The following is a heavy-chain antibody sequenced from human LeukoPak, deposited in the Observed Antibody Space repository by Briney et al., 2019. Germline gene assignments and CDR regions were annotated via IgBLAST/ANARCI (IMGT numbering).Heavy chain of an antibody. V-gene: IGHV4-31*03. Sequence: SETLSLTCTVSGDSISSGAYYWSWIRQHPGKGLEWIGYIYYSGSTDYNPSLKRRVTVSVDKSNKQFSLKLSSVTAADTAVYYCARGGYDFWSGYSNDAFDIWGQGTMVTVSS. CDR2: IYYSGST. D-gene: IGHD3-3*01. CDR1: GDSISSGAYY. J-gene: IGHJ3*02. CDR3: ARGGYDFWSGYSNDAFDI.